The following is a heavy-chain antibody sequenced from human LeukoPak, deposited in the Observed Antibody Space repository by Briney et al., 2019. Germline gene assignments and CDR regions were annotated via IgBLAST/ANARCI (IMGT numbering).Heavy chain of an antibody. CDR3: SQGIAVAGTHYGMDV. CDR1: GFTVSSNY. V-gene: IGHV3-53*04. D-gene: IGHD6-19*01. J-gene: IGHJ6*02. Sequence: GGSLRLSCAASGFTVSSNYMSWVRQAPGKGLEWVSVIYSGGSTYYADSVKGRFTISRHNSKNTLYLQMNSLRAEDTAVYYCSQGIAVAGTHYGMDVWGQGPRSPSP. CDR2: IYSGGST.